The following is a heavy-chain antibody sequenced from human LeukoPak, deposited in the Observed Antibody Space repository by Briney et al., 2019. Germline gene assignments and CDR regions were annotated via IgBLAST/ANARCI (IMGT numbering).Heavy chain of an antibody. CDR3: TREGLGYCSGASCYRAYDT. CDR2: IYTSGNT. CDR1: GGSISSYY. D-gene: IGHD2-2*02. J-gene: IGHJ3*02. Sequence: SETLSLTCTVSGGSISSYYWSWIRQPAGKGLEWIGRIYTSGNTNYNPSLKSRVTMSVDTSKNQFSLKLSSVTAADTAVYYRTREGLGYCSGASCYRAYDTWGQGTMVTVSS. V-gene: IGHV4-4*07.